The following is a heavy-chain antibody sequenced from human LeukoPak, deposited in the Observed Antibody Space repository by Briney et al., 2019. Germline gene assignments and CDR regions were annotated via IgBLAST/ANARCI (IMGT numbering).Heavy chain of an antibody. CDR2: IKQDGNEK. V-gene: IGHV3-7*03. D-gene: IGHD6-6*01. Sequence: GGSLRLSCAASGFTFSSYWMSWVRQAPGKGLEWVANIKQDGNEKYYVDSVKGRFTVSRDNSKNSLYLRMDTLTSEDTAFYYCAKGAPPVHWGQGTLVTVSS. CDR3: AKGAPPVH. J-gene: IGHJ4*02. CDR1: GFTFSSYW.